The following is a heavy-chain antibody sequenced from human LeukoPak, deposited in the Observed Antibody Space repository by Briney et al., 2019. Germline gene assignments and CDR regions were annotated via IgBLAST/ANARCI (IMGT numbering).Heavy chain of an antibody. J-gene: IGHJ4*02. CDR3: ARRVVSEWYFDL. D-gene: IGHD4-23*01. CDR1: GGSIRSYY. Sequence: SETLSLTCTVSGGSIRSYYWSWIRQPPGKGLEWIGYIYHSGSSNYNPSLKSRVTISTDTSKNQFSLNLISMTAADTAVYYCARRVVSEWYFDLWGQGTLVTASS. CDR2: IYHSGSS. V-gene: IGHV4-59*01.